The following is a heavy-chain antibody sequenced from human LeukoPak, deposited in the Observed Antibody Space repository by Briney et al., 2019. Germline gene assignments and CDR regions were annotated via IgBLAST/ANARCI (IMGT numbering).Heavy chain of an antibody. Sequence: ASAKVSCKASGYIFTSYDFNGVRQATGQGLVWMGWMNPNSGNTGYAQKFQGRVTMTRYTSMSTAYMELSSLRSEDTAVYYCARGRGEYSGYVVFDYWGQGTLVTVSS. V-gene: IGHV1-8*01. CDR3: ARGRGEYSGYVVFDY. CDR2: MNPNSGNT. D-gene: IGHD5-12*01. CDR1: GYIFTSYD. J-gene: IGHJ4*02.